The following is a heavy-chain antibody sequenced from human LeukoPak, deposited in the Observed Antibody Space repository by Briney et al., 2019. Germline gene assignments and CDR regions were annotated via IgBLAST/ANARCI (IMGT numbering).Heavy chain of an antibody. J-gene: IGHJ6*02. CDR2: ISSSSSYI. CDR1: GFTFSSYS. D-gene: IGHD6-13*01. CDR3: ARELYSSSWYYGMDV. Sequence: GGSLRLSCAASGFTFSSYSMNWVRQAPGKGLEWVSSISSSSSYIYYADSVKGRFTISRDNAKNSLYLQMNSLRAEDTAVYYCARELYSSSWYYGMDVWGQGTTVTVS. V-gene: IGHV3-21*01.